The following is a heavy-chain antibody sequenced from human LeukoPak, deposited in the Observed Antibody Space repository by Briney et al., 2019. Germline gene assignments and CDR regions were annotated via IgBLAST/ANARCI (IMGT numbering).Heavy chain of an antibody. Sequence: GGSLRLSCAASGFTFSTNSMSWVRQAPGKGLEWVSILGGSGATAYYADSVKGRFTISRDNSKNMLYLQMNSLRAEDTAVYYCAKERLTTTAFDIWGQGTMVTVSS. V-gene: IGHV3-23*01. D-gene: IGHD4-11*01. CDR3: AKERLTTTAFDI. CDR1: GFTFSTNS. CDR2: LGGSGATA. J-gene: IGHJ3*02.